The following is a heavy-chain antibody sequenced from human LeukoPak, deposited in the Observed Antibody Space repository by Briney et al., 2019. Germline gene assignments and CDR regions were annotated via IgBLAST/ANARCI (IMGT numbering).Heavy chain of an antibody. CDR2: VKQDGTAT. CDR1: GFAFSRHW. J-gene: IGHJ4*02. Sequence: GGSLRLSCAASGFAFSRHWMSWVRQAPGKGLEWVANVKQDGTATYYVDSVKGRFTISRDNAKNSLYLQMNSLRAEDTAVYYCARISIAAAGGFDFRGQGTLVTVSS. D-gene: IGHD6-13*01. CDR3: ARISIAAAGGFDF. V-gene: IGHV3-7*05.